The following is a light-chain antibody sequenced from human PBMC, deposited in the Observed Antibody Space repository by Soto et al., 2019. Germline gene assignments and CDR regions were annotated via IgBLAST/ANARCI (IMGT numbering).Light chain of an antibody. CDR3: QQYHTSPLT. CDR2: GAS. J-gene: IGKJ1*01. CDR1: QSLSSN. Sequence: EIVMTQSPATLSVSPGERATLSCRASQSLSSNLAWYQQKPGQAPRLLIYGASTRATGIPARFSGSGSGTEFTLTISSLQSEDFAVYYCQQYHTSPLTFGQGTKVDI. V-gene: IGKV3-15*01.